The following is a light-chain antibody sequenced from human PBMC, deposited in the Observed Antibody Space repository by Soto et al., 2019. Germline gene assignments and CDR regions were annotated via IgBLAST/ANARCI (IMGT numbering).Light chain of an antibody. CDR2: EVS. CDR3: SSYTSSSTYV. J-gene: IGLJ1*01. V-gene: IGLV2-14*01. CDR1: SSDVDGHNY. Sequence: QSALTQPASVSGSPGQSITISCTGTSSDVDGHNYVSWYQQHPGRAPKLMIYEVSNRPSGVSNRFSGSKSGNTASLTMSGLQPEDEADYYCSSYTSSSTYVFGTGTKLTVL.